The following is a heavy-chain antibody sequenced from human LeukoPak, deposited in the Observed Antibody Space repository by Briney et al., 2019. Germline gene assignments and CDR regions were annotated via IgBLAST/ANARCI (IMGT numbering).Heavy chain of an antibody. CDR3: ARALNYDSSGYPGA. J-gene: IGHJ5*02. Sequence: SETLSLTCAVSGGSISSSNWWSWVRQPPGKGLEWIGEIYHSGSTNYNPSLKSRVTISVDKSKNQVSLKLSSVTAADTAVYYCARALNYDSSGYPGAWGQGTLVTVSS. CDR1: GGSISSSNW. V-gene: IGHV4-4*02. CDR2: IYHSGST. D-gene: IGHD3-22*01.